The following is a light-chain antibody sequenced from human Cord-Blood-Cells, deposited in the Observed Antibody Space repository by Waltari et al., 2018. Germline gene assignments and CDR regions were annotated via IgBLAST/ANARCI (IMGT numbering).Light chain of an antibody. CDR2: DVS. J-gene: IGLJ3*02. CDR1: SSDVGGYNY. CDR3: SSYTSSSTWV. Sequence: QSALTQPASVSGSPGQSITISCTGTSSDVGGYNYVSWSQQHPGKAPKLRIFDVSKRPSGVSNRFSGSKSGNTASLTISGLQAEDEADYYCSSYTSSSTWVFGGGTKLTVL. V-gene: IGLV2-14*01.